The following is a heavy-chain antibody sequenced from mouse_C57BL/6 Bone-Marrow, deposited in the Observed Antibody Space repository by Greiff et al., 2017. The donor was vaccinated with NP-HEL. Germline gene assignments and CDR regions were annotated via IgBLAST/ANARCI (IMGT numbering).Heavy chain of an antibody. CDR1: GYSITSGYY. CDR2: ISYDGSN. V-gene: IGHV3-6*01. CDR3: ARNPHFDY. J-gene: IGHJ2*01. Sequence: EVQLVESGPGLVKPSQSLSLTCSVTGYSITSGYYWNWIRQFPGNKLEWMGYISYDGSNNYNPSLKNRISITRDTSKNQFFLKLNSVTTEDTATYYCARNPHFDYWGQGTTLTVSS.